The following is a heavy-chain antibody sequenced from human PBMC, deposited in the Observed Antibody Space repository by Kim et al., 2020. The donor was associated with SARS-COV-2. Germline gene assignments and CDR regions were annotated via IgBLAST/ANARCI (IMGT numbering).Heavy chain of an antibody. J-gene: IGHJ4*02. CDR3: ARASADYITYYFDY. D-gene: IGHD3-16*01. CDR1: GFTFSSYA. CDR2: ISYDGSNK. Sequence: GGSLRLSCAASGFTFSSYAMHWVRQAPGKGLEWVAVISYDGSNKYYADSVKGRFTISRDNSKNTLYLQMNSLRAEDTAVYYCARASADYITYYFDYWGQGTLVTVSS. V-gene: IGHV3-30*04.